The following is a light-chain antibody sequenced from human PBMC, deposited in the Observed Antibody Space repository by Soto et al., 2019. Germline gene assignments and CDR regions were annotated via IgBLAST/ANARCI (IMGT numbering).Light chain of an antibody. Sequence: DIVMRQSQLSLPVTRGEPASISFRSNQSLLHNNGYNYLDWYMQKPGKSPKLLIYLGSNRASGVPDRLSGSGSGTDFTLKIRRVEAADFGVYYCMQALQSLTFGQGTRLEIK. CDR1: QSLLHNNGYNY. CDR3: MQALQSLT. CDR2: LGS. V-gene: IGKV2-28*01. J-gene: IGKJ5*01.